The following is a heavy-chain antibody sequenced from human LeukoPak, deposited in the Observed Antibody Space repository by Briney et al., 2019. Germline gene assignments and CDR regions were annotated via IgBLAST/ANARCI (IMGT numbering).Heavy chain of an antibody. D-gene: IGHD3-16*01. CDR1: GGSISSSSYY. V-gene: IGHV4-39*01. CDR3: ARGSWGNFDY. Sequence: SETLSLTRTVSGGSISSSSYYWGWIRQPPGKGLEWIGSIYYSGSTYYNPSLKSRVTISVDTSKSQFSLKLSSVTAADTAVYYCARGSWGNFDYWGQGTLVTVSS. J-gene: IGHJ4*02. CDR2: IYYSGST.